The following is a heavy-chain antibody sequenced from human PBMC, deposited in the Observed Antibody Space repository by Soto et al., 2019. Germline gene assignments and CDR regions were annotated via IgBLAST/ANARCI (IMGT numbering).Heavy chain of an antibody. Sequence: SETLSLTCTVSGGSISSYYWSWIRQPPGKGLEWIGYIYYSGSTNYNPSLKSRVTISVDTSKNQFSLELSSVTSADTAVDYCAREAGAGGAFDIWGQGTMVTVSS. CDR2: IYYSGST. CDR1: GGSISSYY. D-gene: IGHD6-19*01. V-gene: IGHV4-59*01. J-gene: IGHJ3*02. CDR3: AREAGAGGAFDI.